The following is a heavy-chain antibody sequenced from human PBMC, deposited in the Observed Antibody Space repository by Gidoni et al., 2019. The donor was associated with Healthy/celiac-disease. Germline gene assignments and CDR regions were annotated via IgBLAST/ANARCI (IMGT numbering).Heavy chain of an antibody. V-gene: IGHV4-39*02. CDR2: IYYSGST. D-gene: IGHD3-22*01. CDR1: GGSISSSIYY. J-gene: IGHJ4*02. Sequence: QLQLQESGPGLVKPSETLSLTCTVSGGSISSSIYYWGWIRQPPGKGLEWIGSIYYSGSTYYNPSLKSRVTISVDTSKNQISLKLSSVTAADTAVYYCAKEMGDSSGYYHGGCDYWGQGTLVTVSS. CDR3: AKEMGDSSGYYHGGCDY.